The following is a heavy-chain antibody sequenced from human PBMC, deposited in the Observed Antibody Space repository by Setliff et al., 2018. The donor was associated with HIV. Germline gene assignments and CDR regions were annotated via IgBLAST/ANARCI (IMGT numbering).Heavy chain of an antibody. V-gene: IGHV3-23*01. Sequence: GESLKISCKAYGFSFRSYAMSWVRQAPGKGLEWVSGITGSGGSTYYADSVKGRSTISRDNSGDTLYLHINSLRAEDTAVYYCAKASRGEYYDNSGFFVTYFDYWGQGKLVTVSS. CDR3: AKASRGEYYDNSGFFVTYFDY. CDR1: GFSFRSYA. CDR2: ITGSGGST. D-gene: IGHD3-22*01. J-gene: IGHJ4*02.